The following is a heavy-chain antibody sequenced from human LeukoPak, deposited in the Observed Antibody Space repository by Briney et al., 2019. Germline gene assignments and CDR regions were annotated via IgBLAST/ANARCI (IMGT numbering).Heavy chain of an antibody. CDR1: GFTFSSYA. CDR3: APSHLYSRGWYPYFDY. CDR2: ISGSGGST. V-gene: IGHV3-23*01. Sequence: GGSLRLSCAASGFTFSSYAMSWVRQAPGKGLEWVSAISGSGGSTYYADSVKGRFTISRDNSKNTLYLQMNSLRAEDTAVYYCAPSHLYSRGWYPYFDYWGQGTLVTVSS. J-gene: IGHJ4*02. D-gene: IGHD6-19*01.